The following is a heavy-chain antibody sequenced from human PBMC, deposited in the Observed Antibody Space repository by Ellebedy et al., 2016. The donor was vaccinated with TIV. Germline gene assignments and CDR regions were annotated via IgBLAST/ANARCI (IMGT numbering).Heavy chain of an antibody. D-gene: IGHD6-13*01. CDR2: IWNDGTNT. V-gene: IGHV3-33*01. CDR3: ARGVGIADLTLAY. Sequence: PGGSLRLSCAASGFTFSSYGMHWVRQVPGKGREWVAVIWNDGTNTYYADSVKGRFTIPRDNSKNTLYQQMNSLRAEDTAVYYCARGVGIADLTLAYWGQGTLVTVSS. CDR1: GFTFSSYG. J-gene: IGHJ4*02.